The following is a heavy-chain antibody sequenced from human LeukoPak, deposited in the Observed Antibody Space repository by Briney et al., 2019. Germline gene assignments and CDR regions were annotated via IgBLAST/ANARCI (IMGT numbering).Heavy chain of an antibody. CDR1: GGSISSGSYY. Sequence: SETLSLTCTVSGGSISSGSYYWSWIRQPAGKGLEWIGRIYTSGSTNYNPSLKSRATISVDTSKNQFSLKLSSVTAADTAVYYCARDLVVVPAAVYYFDYWGQGTLVTVSS. CDR2: IYTSGST. CDR3: ARDLVVVPAAVYYFDY. J-gene: IGHJ4*02. D-gene: IGHD2-2*01. V-gene: IGHV4-61*02.